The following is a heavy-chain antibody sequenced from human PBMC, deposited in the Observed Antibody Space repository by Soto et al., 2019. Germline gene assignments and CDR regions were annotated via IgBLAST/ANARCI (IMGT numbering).Heavy chain of an antibody. J-gene: IGHJ4*02. Sequence: ASVTASCKASGYTFTSYDINWVRQATGQGLEWMGWMNPNSGNTGYAQKFQGRVTMTRNTSISTAYMELCSLRSEDTAVYYCALYSTSWYPSQDYWGQGTLVTVSS. V-gene: IGHV1-8*01. CDR2: MNPNSGNT. CDR3: ALYSTSWYPSQDY. CDR1: GYTFTSYD. D-gene: IGHD6-13*01.